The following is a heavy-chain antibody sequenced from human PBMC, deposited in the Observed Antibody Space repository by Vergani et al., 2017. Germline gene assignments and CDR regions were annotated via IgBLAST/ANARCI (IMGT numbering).Heavy chain of an antibody. V-gene: IGHV3-23*01. CDR1: GFPFSSYA. CDR2: MCGSGGST. Sequence: EVQLLESGGGLVQPGGSLRLSCVASGFPFSSYAMSWVRQAPGKGMEWVSAMCGSGGSTYYADSVEGRFTISRDNSKNTLYLQMNSMRAEDTAVYYCAKDILVMSSGYGFPFDYWGQGTLVTVSS. J-gene: IGHJ4*02. CDR3: AKDILVMSSGYGFPFDY. D-gene: IGHD3-22*01.